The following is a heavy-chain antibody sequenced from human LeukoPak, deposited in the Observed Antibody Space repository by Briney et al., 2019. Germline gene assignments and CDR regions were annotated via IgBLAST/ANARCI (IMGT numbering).Heavy chain of an antibody. V-gene: IGHV1-69*13. CDR1: GGTFSSYA. J-gene: IGHJ6*03. CDR2: IIPIFGTA. D-gene: IGHD3-3*01. Sequence: VASVKVSCKASGGTFSSYAISWVRQAPGQGLEWMGGIIPIFGTANYAQKFQGRVTITADESTSTAYMELSSLRSEDTAVYYCARGPHDFWSGYYYYYMDVWGKGTTVTVSS. CDR3: ARGPHDFWSGYYYYYMDV.